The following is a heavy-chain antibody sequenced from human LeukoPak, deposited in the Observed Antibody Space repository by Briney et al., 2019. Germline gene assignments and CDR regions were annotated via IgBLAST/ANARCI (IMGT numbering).Heavy chain of an antibody. J-gene: IGHJ3*02. D-gene: IGHD4-17*01. CDR1: GGTFSSYA. Sequence: ASVKVSCKASGGTFSSYAINWVRQAPGQGLEWMGGIIPIFGTANYAQKFQGRVTITADESTSTAYMELSSLRSEDTAVYYCARTGSTVYAFDIWGQGTMVTVSS. CDR3: ARTGSTVYAFDI. CDR2: IIPIFGTA. V-gene: IGHV1-69*13.